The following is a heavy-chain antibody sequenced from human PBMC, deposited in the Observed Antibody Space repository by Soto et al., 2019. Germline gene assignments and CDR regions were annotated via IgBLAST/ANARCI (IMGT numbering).Heavy chain of an antibody. CDR3: ARAPYYGD. D-gene: IGHD3-10*01. J-gene: IGHJ3*01. Sequence: EVQLVESGGNLVQPGGSLKLSCAASGFTFSDSSIHWVRQASGKGLEWLGRVRSKAHRHATAYAASLTGRFIISRDDSKNTAYLQMNSLQIDDTAVYFCARAPYYGDWGQGTKVTVSP. CDR2: VRSKAHRHAT. CDR1: GFTFSDSS. V-gene: IGHV3-73*02.